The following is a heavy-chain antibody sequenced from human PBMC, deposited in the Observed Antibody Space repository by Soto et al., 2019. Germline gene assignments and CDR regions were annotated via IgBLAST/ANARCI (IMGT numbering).Heavy chain of an antibody. CDR1: GGTFNNYG. Sequence: QVQLVQSGAEVKKPGSSVKVSCKASGGTFNNYGMGWVRQAPGQGLEWMGGIIPMIRRTNYAQKFQGRVPLTADATRSTTYMELRSLRSEDTAVYYFASWDYDVLTGYSDDDWGQGTLVTVSS. D-gene: IGHD3-9*01. CDR3: ASWDYDVLTGYSDDD. J-gene: IGHJ4*02. CDR2: IIPMIRRT. V-gene: IGHV1-69*01.